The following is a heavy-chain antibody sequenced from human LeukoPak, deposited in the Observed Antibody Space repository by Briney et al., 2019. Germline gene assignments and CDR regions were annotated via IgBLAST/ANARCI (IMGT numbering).Heavy chain of an antibody. CDR3: AREYDSSGYYYSRPGY. CDR1: GYTFTSYY. D-gene: IGHD3-22*01. Sequence: GASVKVSCKASGYTFTSYYMRWVRQAPGQGLEWMGIINPSGGSTSYAQKFQGRVTMTRDTSTSTVYMELSSLRSEDTAVYYCAREYDSSGYYYSRPGYWGQGTLVTVSS. J-gene: IGHJ4*02. CDR2: INPSGGST. V-gene: IGHV1-46*01.